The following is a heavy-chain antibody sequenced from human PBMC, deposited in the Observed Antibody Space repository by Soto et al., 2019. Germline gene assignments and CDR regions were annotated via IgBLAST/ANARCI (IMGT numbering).Heavy chain of an antibody. CDR2: IVVGSGNT. CDR1: GFTFTSSA. D-gene: IGHD3-22*01. CDR3: AAEPYYYDSSGYAVDY. J-gene: IGHJ4*02. V-gene: IGHV1-58*01. Sequence: ASVKVSCKASGFTFTSSAVQWVRQARGQRLEWIGWIVVGSGNTNYAQKFQERVTITRDMSTSTAYMELSSLRSEDTAVYYCAAEPYYYDSSGYAVDYWGQGTLVTVSS.